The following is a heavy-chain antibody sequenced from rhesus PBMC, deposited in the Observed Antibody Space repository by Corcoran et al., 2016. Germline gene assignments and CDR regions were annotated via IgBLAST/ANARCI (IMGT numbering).Heavy chain of an antibody. V-gene: IGHV4-147*01. CDR1: GGSISNYW. J-gene: IGHJ4*01. D-gene: IGHD3-3*01. CDR3: AKTDSWTLDF. Sequence: QVHLQESGPGVVKPSETRSLTCAVSGGSISNYWWGWIRQPPGKGLEWIGQIYGGSDRTTYNPSLESRVTLSSDTSKNQFSLRLNSVTAADTAVYYCAKTDSWTLDFWGQGVLVTVSS. CDR2: IYGGSDRT.